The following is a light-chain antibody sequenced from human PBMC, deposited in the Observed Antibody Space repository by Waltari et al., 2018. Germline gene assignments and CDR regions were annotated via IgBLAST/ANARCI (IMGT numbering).Light chain of an antibody. V-gene: IGKV1-5*03. J-gene: IGKJ2*04. CDR3: QQWGGR. CDR1: QSISSW. Sequence: DIQMTQSPSTLSASVGDRVTITCRASQSISSWLAWYQQKPGKAPKLLIYKASSLESGVPSRFSGSGSGTEVTLTISRLQPDDFATYYCQQWGGRFGQGTKLEIK. CDR2: KAS.